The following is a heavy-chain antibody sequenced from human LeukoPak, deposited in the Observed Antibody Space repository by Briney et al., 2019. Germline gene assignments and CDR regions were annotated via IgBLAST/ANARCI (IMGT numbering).Heavy chain of an antibody. D-gene: IGHD3-22*01. CDR1: GGTFSSYA. V-gene: IGHV1-69*04. CDR2: IIPILGIA. CDR3: ANYYYDSSGYYLQVNAFDI. J-gene: IGHJ3*02. Sequence: SVRVSCKASGGTFSSYAISWVRQAPGQGLEWMGRIIPILGIANYAQKFQGRVTITADKSTSTAYMELSSLRSEDTAVYYCANYYYDSSGYYLQVNAFDIWGQGTMATVSS.